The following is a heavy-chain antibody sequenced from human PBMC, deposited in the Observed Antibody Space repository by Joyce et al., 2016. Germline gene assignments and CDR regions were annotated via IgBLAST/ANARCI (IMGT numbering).Heavy chain of an antibody. V-gene: IGHV3-23*01. Sequence: EVQLLESGGGLVQPGGSLRLFCAASGFTFSSYAMSWVRQAPGKGLEWVSAISGSGDSTYYADSVKGRFTISSDNSNNTLYLQMNSLRAEDTAVYYCAKHTGWSYHFDYWGQGTLVTVSS. CDR2: ISGSGDST. CDR1: GFTFSSYA. D-gene: IGHD6-19*01. CDR3: AKHTGWSYHFDY. J-gene: IGHJ4*02.